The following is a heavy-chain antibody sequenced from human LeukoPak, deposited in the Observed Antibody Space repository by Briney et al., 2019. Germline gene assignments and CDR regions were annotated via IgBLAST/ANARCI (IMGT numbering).Heavy chain of an antibody. CDR2: IDTAGDT. Sequence: GGSLRLSCAASGFTFSTYDMHWVRQATGKGLEWVSAIDTAGDTYYPGSVKGRFTVSRENAKNSLYLQMNSLRAGDTPVYYCARVLTARSGGYDAFDMWGQGTMVTVSS. J-gene: IGHJ3*02. CDR3: ARVLTARSGGYDAFDM. V-gene: IGHV3-13*01. CDR1: GFTFSTYD. D-gene: IGHD6-25*01.